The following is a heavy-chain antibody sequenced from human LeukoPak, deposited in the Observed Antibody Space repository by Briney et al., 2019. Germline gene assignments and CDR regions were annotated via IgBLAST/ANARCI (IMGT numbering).Heavy chain of an antibody. CDR2: ISYDGSNK. D-gene: IGHD6-19*01. J-gene: IGHJ4*02. CDR3: AKDHEDGYSSGWYTN. Sequence: PGGSLRLSCGASGFTFSSYGMHWVRQAPGKGLEWVAVISYDGSNKYYADSVKGRFTISRDNSENSLYLQMNSLRAEDTALYYCAKDHEDGYSSGWYTNWGQGTLVTVSS. V-gene: IGHV3-30*18. CDR1: GFTFSSYG.